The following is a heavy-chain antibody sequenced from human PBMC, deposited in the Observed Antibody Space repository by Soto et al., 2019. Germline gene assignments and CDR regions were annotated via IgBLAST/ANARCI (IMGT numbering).Heavy chain of an antibody. Sequence: QVQLVQSGAEVKKPGSSVKVSCKASGGTFSSYTISWVRQAPGQGLEWMGRIIPILGIANYAQKFQGRVTMTAXXSXSXXYMELSSLRSEDTAVYYCASGRCGGDCYSAWYFDYWGQGTLVTVSS. V-gene: IGHV1-69*02. CDR2: IIPILGIA. CDR1: GGTFSSYT. CDR3: ASGRCGGDCYSAWYFDY. D-gene: IGHD2-21*02. J-gene: IGHJ4*02.